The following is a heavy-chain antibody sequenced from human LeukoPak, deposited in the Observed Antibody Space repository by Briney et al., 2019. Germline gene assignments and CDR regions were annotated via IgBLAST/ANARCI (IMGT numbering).Heavy chain of an antibody. CDR2: ISHSGTT. CDR3: ARAVDDISALYPGDIFDVYHGEIFDV. Sequence: PSQTLSLTCVVSGGSISRDGHSWSWIRQPPGKGLEWIGYISHSGTTHHNPSLKSRVTMSVDRSKSQFSLNLNSVTAADTAVYYCARAVDDISALYPGDIFDVYHGEIFDVWGQGTMVTVSS. J-gene: IGHJ3*01. D-gene: IGHD3-9*01. V-gene: IGHV4-30-2*01. CDR1: GGSISRDGHS.